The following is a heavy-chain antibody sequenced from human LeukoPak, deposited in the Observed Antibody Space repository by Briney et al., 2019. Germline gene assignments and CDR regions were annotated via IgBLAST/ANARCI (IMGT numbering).Heavy chain of an antibody. CDR3: ARGWGAQNNWFDP. V-gene: IGHV4-59*08. D-gene: IGHD3-16*01. CDR2: IYYSGST. J-gene: IGHJ5*02. CDR1: GGSISSYY. Sequence: PGALSLTCTVSGGSISSYYSSWVRQPPGKGLECVCYIYYSGSTNYTPSLKSRVTISVDTSKNQFSLKLSSVTAAATAVYYCARGWGAQNNWFDPWGEGTLVTVSS.